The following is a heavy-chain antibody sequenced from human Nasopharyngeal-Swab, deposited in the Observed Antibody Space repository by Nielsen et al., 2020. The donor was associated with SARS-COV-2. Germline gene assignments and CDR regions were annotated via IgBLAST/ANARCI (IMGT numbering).Heavy chain of an antibody. J-gene: IGHJ4*02. Sequence: WIRQSPSRGFEWLGRTYYRSKWYNDYAVSVKSRITINPDTSKNQFSLQLNSVTPEDTAVYYCARDLDSSSWYPYYFDYWGQGTLVTVSS. CDR3: ARDLDSSSWYPYYFDY. V-gene: IGHV6-1*01. D-gene: IGHD6-13*01. CDR2: TYYRSKWYN.